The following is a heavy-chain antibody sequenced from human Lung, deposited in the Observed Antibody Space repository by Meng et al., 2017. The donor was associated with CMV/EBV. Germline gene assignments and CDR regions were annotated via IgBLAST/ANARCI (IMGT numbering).Heavy chain of an antibody. V-gene: IGHV1-69*13. J-gene: IGHJ5*02. Sequence: SXXVSXKASGGTFSTYVFSWVRQAPGQGLEWLGGIIPMFGTTNYAQKFQGRLTIKADDSTRTAYMDLSSLTSEDTAVYYCARHAEDYYDSRNFSPYDHWXQETLVTVSS. CDR3: ARHAEDYYDSRNFSPYDH. CDR1: GGTFSTYV. D-gene: IGHD3-22*01. CDR2: IIPMFGTT.